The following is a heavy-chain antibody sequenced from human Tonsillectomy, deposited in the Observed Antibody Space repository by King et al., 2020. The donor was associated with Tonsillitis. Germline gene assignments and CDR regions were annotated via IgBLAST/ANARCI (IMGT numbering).Heavy chain of an antibody. CDR3: ARQTCSSTSCWFDP. CDR2: INHSGTT. V-gene: IGHV4-34*01. Sequence: VHLQQWGAGLLKPSETLSLTCAGYVESFREYYWSWIRHPPGKGLEWSGEINHSGTTNYTPSLRSRVTISVDTSKNQFSLKLCSVTAADTAVYYCARQTCSSTSCWFDPWGQGTLVIVSS. D-gene: IGHD2-2*01. J-gene: IGHJ5*02. CDR1: VESFREYY.